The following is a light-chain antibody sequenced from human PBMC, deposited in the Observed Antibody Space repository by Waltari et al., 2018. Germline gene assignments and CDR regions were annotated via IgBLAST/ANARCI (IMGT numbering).Light chain of an antibody. J-gene: IGLJ3*02. V-gene: IGLV2-23*02. CDR1: SSDIGYYNL. Sequence: QSALTQPASVSGSPGQSITISFPGTSSDIGYYNLFSWSQQDPGKSPKVIIYEVNKRPSGVSNRFSGSKSGNTASLTSSGLQAEDEADYDCCSYIGDSAWVFGGGTKVTVL. CDR2: EVN. CDR3: CSYIGDSAWV.